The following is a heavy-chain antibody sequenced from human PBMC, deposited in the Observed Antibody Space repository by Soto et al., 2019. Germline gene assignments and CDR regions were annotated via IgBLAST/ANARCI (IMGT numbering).Heavy chain of an antibody. CDR2: TIPMFATA. J-gene: IGHJ4*02. Sequence: SVKVSCKASGGSFSNYIFAWVRQAPGQGLEWMGGTIPMFATAQYAQKLQGRVTITADESTSTVYMDLTSLRSDDTAVYYCARGLFGQQWLVGFDTWGQGTLVTVSS. CDR1: GGSFSNYI. CDR3: ARGLFGQQWLVGFDT. D-gene: IGHD6-19*01. V-gene: IGHV1-69*13.